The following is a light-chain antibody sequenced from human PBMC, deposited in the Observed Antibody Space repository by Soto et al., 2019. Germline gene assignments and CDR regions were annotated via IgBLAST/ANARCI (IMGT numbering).Light chain of an antibody. CDR1: RTDVGSYDL. CDR2: EVT. V-gene: IGLV2-23*02. CDR3: CSYAGTSSFVL. J-gene: IGLJ2*01. Sequence: QSALTQRASVSGSPGQSVTISCTGTRTDVGSYDLVSWYQQLPGKVPKLVIYEVTKRPSGVSNRFSGSKSGNTASLTISGLQAEDEADYYCCSYAGTSSFVLFGGGTKLTVL.